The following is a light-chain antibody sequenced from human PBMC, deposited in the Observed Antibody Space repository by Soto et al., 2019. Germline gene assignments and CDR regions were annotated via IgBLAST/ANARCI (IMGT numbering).Light chain of an antibody. CDR1: QSVGSK. CDR2: DAF. V-gene: IGKV3-15*01. Sequence: EVVMTQSPATLSVSPGERATLSCRASQSVGSKLAWYQQKPGQAPRLLIFDAFTRATGIPARFSGSGSATEFTLFIISLQSEDFAVYYCQQYNNWPPLTFCGGTKVEI. J-gene: IGKJ4*01. CDR3: QQYNNWPPLT.